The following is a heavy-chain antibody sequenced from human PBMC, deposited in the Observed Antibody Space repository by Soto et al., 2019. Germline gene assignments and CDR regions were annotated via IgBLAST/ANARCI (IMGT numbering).Heavy chain of an antibody. J-gene: IGHJ4*02. CDR3: ARGRWLRQSFDY. D-gene: IGHD5-12*01. V-gene: IGHV4-34*02. Sequence: QVQLEQWGAGLLKPSETLSLTCAVYGGSFSGYYWSWIRQPPGKGLEWIGEINHSGSTNYNPSLTGRVTISVDTSKNQFALSLYSVIAADTAVYYCARGRWLRQSFDYWGQGPLVTVSS. CDR2: INHSGST. CDR1: GGSFSGYY.